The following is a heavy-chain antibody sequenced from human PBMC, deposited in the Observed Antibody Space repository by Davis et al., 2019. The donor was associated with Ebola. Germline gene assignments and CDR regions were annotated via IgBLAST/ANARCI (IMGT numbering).Heavy chain of an antibody. CDR3: TTMGYYYDSSGYQGGV. CDR1: GFTFSNAW. Sequence: GESLKISCAASGFTFSNAWMSWVRQAPGKGLEWVGRIKSKTDGGTTDYAAPVKGRFTISRDDSKNTLYLQMNSLKTEDTAVYYCTTMGYYYDSSGYQGGVWGQGTLVTVSS. CDR2: IKSKTDGGTT. J-gene: IGHJ4*02. D-gene: IGHD3-22*01. V-gene: IGHV3-15*01.